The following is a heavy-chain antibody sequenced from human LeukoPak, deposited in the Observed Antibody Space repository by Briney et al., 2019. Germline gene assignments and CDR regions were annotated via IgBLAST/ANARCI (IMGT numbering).Heavy chain of an antibody. V-gene: IGHV4-34*01. D-gene: IGHD6-13*01. J-gene: IGHJ4*02. CDR1: GGSFSGSY. CDR3: ARGASWGSSWYFAY. CDR2: INHSGST. Sequence: SETLSLTCAVFGGSFSGSYWSWIRQPPGKGLEWIGDINHSGSTNYNPSLKSRVTISADTSKNQFSLKLSSVTAADTAVYYCARGASWGSSWYFAYWGQGTLVTVSS.